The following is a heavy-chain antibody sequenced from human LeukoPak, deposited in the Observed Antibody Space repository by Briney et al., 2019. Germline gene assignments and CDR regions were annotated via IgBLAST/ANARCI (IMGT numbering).Heavy chain of an antibody. CDR3: ARDRGYSSFDY. V-gene: IGHV3-7*01. CDR2: INPDGSEK. Sequence: GGSLRLSCGASGFTFRTSWMNWVRQAPGKGPEWVASINPDGSEKYSVDSVKGRFTISRDNAKNSLYLQMNSLRAEDTAVYYCARDRGYSSFDYWGQGTLLTVSS. D-gene: IGHD6-19*01. CDR1: GFTFRTSW. J-gene: IGHJ4*02.